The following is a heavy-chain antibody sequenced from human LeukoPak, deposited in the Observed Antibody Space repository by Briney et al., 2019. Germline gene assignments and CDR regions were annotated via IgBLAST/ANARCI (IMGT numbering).Heavy chain of an antibody. CDR3: ARTPRGSSFTYFDY. V-gene: IGHV1-69*13. Sequence: ASVKVSCKASGGTFSSYAISWVRQAPGQGLEWMGGIIPIFGTANYAQKFQGRVTITADESTSTAYMELSSLRSEDTAVYYCARTPRGSSFTYFDYWGQGTLVTVSS. CDR1: GGTFSSYA. D-gene: IGHD6-13*01. CDR2: IIPIFGTA. J-gene: IGHJ4*02.